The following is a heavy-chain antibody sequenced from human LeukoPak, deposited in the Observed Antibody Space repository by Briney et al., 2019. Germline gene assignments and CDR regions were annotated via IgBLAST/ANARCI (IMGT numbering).Heavy chain of an antibody. CDR1: GFTFTTYA. D-gene: IGHD5/OR15-5a*01. V-gene: IGHV3-23*01. CDR2: ISNNGGDT. CDR3: AKSMSTGYRGFFDY. Sequence: PGGSLRLSCAASGFTFTTYAMSWVRQAPGMGLEWVSRISNNGGDTYYADSVKGRLSISRDNSKNTLYLQINSLRAEDTAMYYCAKSMSTGYRGFFDYWGQGTLVSVSS. J-gene: IGHJ4*02.